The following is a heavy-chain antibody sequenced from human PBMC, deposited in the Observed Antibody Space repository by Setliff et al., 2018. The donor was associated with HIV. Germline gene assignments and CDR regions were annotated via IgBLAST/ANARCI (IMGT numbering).Heavy chain of an antibody. CDR3: ARGGGFWSGQLDY. V-gene: IGHV4-39*07. D-gene: IGHD3-3*01. Sequence: PSETLSLTCTVSGGSISRSSYYWGWIRQPPGKGLEWIGEINHSGLSNFNPSLKSLLSLPVDTPKNQFSLKLTSVTATDTAVYYCARGGGFWSGQLDYWGQGTLVTVSS. CDR1: GGSISRSSYY. CDR2: INHSGLS. J-gene: IGHJ4*02.